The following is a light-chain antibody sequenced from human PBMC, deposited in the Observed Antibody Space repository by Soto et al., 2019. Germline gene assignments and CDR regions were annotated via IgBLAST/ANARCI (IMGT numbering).Light chain of an antibody. V-gene: IGKV3-11*01. CDR1: QSVSSF. CDR3: QQRSGWPPT. Sequence: EIVMTHSPATLSVSPGQGATLSCRARQSVSSFLAWYQQKPGQAPRLLIYDASNRATDIPARFSGSGSGTDFTLTISSLEPEDSAIYFCQQRSGWPPTFGGGTKV. CDR2: DAS. J-gene: IGKJ4*01.